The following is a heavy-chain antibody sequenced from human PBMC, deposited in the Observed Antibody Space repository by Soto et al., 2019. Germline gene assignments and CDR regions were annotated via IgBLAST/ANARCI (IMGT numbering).Heavy chain of an antibody. J-gene: IGHJ4*02. D-gene: IGHD3-16*02. V-gene: IGHV4-39*01. Sequence: SETLSLTCTVSGGSISSSSYYWGWIRQPPGKGLEWIGSIYYSGSTYYNPSLKSRVTISVDTSKNQFSLKLSSVTAADTAVYYCARPSTFGGVIANDYWGQGTLVTVSS. CDR1: GGSISSSSYY. CDR2: IYYSGST. CDR3: ARPSTFGGVIANDY.